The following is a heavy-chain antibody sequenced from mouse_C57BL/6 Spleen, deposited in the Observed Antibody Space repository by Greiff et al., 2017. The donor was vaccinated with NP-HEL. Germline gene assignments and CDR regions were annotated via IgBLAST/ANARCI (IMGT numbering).Heavy chain of an antibody. CDR2: ISSGSSTI. CDR1: GFTFSDYG. CDR3: ASPDPDYYAMDY. V-gene: IGHV5-17*01. J-gene: IGHJ4*01. Sequence: EVQVVESGGGLVKPGGSLKLSCAASGFTFSDYGMHWVRQAPEKGLEWVAYISSGSSTIYYADTVKGRFTISRDNAKNTLFLQMTSLRSEDTAMYYCASPDPDYYAMDYWGQGTSVTVSS.